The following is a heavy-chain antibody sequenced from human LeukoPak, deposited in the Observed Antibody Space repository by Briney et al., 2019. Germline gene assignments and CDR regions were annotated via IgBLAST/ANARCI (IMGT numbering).Heavy chain of an antibody. V-gene: IGHV1-18*04. D-gene: IGHD2-15*01. CDR2: ISVYNGNT. J-gene: IGHJ5*02. CDR3: ARDKGYCSGGSCYYWFDP. Sequence: GASVKVSCKASGYTFKSHGISWVRQAPGQGIEWVGWISVYNGNTSYAQKFQGRVTMTTDTSTSTVYMELRSLRADDTAVYYCARDKGYCSGGSCYYWFDPWGQGTLVTVSS. CDR1: GYTFKSHG.